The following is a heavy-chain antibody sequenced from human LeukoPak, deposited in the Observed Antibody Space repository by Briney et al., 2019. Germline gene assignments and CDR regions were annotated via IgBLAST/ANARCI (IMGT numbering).Heavy chain of an antibody. CDR2: IKTKSDGETA. CDR3: TTDFGGPAY. V-gene: IGHV3-15*07. D-gene: IGHD3-10*01. CDR1: GFTFNNAW. Sequence: GGSLRLSCAASGFTFNNAWMSWVRQAPGKGLEWVGRIKTKSDGETADYAARVKGRVTISRDDLKNTMYLQMHSLRAEDTGVYYCTTDFGGPAYWGQGTLVTVSS. J-gene: IGHJ4*02.